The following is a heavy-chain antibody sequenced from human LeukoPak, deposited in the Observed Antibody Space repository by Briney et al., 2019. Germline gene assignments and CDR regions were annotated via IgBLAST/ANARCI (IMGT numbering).Heavy chain of an antibody. Sequence: GAPRLSCAASGFTFNSYGMSWVRQALGKGLGWVSSFSCSGAGSYYADSVKGRFTVSRDNSKNTLYLQMNSLRAEDTAVYYCAKGRVAGNGWTFNDYWGQGTLVTVSA. V-gene: IGHV3-23*01. CDR1: GFTFNSYG. D-gene: IGHD6-19*01. J-gene: IGHJ4*02. CDR3: AKGRVAGNGWTFNDY. CDR2: FSCSGAGS.